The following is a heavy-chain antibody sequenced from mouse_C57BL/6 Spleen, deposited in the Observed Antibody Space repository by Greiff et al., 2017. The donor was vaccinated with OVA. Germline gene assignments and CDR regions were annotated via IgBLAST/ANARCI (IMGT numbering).Heavy chain of an antibody. J-gene: IGHJ4*01. CDR3: ARQGYSNSLYAMDY. CDR1: GFTFSSYG. CDR2: ISSGGSYT. Sequence: EVKLVESGGDLVKPGGSLKLSCAASGFTFSSYGMSWVRQTPDKRLEWVATISSGGSYTYYPDSVKGRFTISRDNAKNTLYLQMSSLKSEDTAMYYCARQGYSNSLYAMDYWGQGTSVTVSS. D-gene: IGHD2-5*01. V-gene: IGHV5-6*01.